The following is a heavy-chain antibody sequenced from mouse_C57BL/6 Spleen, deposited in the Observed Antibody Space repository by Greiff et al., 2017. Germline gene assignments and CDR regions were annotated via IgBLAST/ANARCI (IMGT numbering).Heavy chain of an antibody. CDR3: ARENITTVLADYFDY. J-gene: IGHJ2*01. Sequence: QVQLQQSGADLARPGASVKMSCKASGYTFTSYTMHWVQQRPGQGLEWIGHIHPSSGYTKSNQKFKDKATLTADKSSRTAYMQLSSLTSEDSAVYYCARENITTVLADYFDYWGQGTTLTVSS. CDR1: GYTFTSYT. CDR2: IHPSSGYT. D-gene: IGHD1-1*01. V-gene: IGHV1-4*01.